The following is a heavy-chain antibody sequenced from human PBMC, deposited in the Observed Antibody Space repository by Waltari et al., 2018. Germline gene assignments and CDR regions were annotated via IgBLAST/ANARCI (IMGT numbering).Heavy chain of an antibody. J-gene: IGHJ4*02. V-gene: IGHV4-4*02. D-gene: IGHD6-19*01. CDR2: IYHGGRS. CDR1: GGSISSSNW. Sequence: QVQLQESGPGLVKPSGTLSLTCAVSGGSISSSNWWSWVRQPPGKGLEWIGEIYHGGRSNHNPSLKSRVPIAVDKPTDQFSLSLCSVTAADTAVYYCASVRYSSGWYWDSWGQGTLVTVCS. CDR3: ASVRYSSGWYWDS.